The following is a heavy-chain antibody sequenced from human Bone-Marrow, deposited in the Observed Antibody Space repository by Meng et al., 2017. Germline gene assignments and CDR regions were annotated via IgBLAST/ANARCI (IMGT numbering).Heavy chain of an antibody. D-gene: IGHD6-19*01. CDR1: GSTFDDYT. J-gene: IGHJ3*02. CDR2: ISRDGGST. CDR3: AKDMGSSGWYGAFDI. Sequence: SLIFSCASSGSTFDDYTMYWLRHAAGRGLEWVSIISRDGGSTYYADSVKGRFTISRDNSKNSLYLQMNSLRTEETALYYCAKDMGSSGWYGAFDIWGQGTMVTVSS. V-gene: IGHV3-43*01.